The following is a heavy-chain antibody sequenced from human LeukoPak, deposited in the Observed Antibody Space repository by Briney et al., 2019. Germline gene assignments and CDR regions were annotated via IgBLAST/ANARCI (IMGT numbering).Heavy chain of an antibody. CDR3: AKSQRWYIKGWFDP. J-gene: IGHJ5*02. CDR2: ISWNSGSI. V-gene: IGHV3-9*01. Sequence: PGRSLRLSCAASGFTFDDYAMHWVRQAPGKGLEWVSGISWNSGSIGYADSVKGRFTISRDNAKNSLYLQMNSLRAEDTALYYCAKSQRWYIKGWFDPWGQGTLVTVSS. CDR1: GFTFDDYA. D-gene: IGHD4-23*01.